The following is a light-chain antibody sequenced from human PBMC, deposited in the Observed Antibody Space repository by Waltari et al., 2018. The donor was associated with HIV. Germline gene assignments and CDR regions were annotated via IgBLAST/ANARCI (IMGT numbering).Light chain of an antibody. Sequence: SYELTQPPSVSVSPGQTASITCSGDKLGDKYACWYQQKPGQSPMLVIYQESKRPSGIPERFAGSNSGNTATLTISGTQAMDEADYYCQAWDSSTLVVFGGGTKLTVL. CDR2: QES. CDR3: QAWDSSTLVV. J-gene: IGLJ2*01. V-gene: IGLV3-1*01. CDR1: KLGDKY.